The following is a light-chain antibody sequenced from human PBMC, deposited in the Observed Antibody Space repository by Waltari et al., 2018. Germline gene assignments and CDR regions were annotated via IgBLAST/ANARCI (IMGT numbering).Light chain of an antibody. CDR2: EGS. Sequence: QSALTQPASVSGSPGQSITISRTGTSSDVGSYNLVSWYPQHPGKAPKLMIYEGSKRPSGVSNRFSGSKSGNTASLTISGLQAEDEADYYCCSYAGSVVFGGGTKLTVL. J-gene: IGLJ2*01. CDR1: SSDVGSYNL. CDR3: CSYAGSVV. V-gene: IGLV2-23*01.